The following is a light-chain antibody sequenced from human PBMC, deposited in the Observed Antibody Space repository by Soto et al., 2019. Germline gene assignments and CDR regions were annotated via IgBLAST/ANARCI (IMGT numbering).Light chain of an antibody. CDR2: GAS. V-gene: IGKV3-20*01. J-gene: IGKJ4*01. Sequence: EIVLTQSQGTLSLSPGERATRSCRASESVSPNYLAWYQQKPGQATRLRISGASSRATGIPDRFSGSGSGADFTLTINRLEPEDVAVYYCQQYGSVPLTFGGGTNVELK. CDR3: QQYGSVPLT. CDR1: ESVSPNY.